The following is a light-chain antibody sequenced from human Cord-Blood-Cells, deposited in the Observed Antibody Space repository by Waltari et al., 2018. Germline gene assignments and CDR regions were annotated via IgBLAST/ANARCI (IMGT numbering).Light chain of an antibody. V-gene: IGKV3-11*01. Sequence: EIVLTQSPATLSLSPGERATLSCRASQSVSSYLAWYQQKPGQAPRLLIYDASNRATGIPASLSGSGSGTTFLLPITSLGPEDLAFNSGQRRTNCPPGYILGQGTRWET. CDR3: QRRTNCPPGYI. CDR1: QSVSSY. CDR2: DAS. J-gene: IGKJ2*01.